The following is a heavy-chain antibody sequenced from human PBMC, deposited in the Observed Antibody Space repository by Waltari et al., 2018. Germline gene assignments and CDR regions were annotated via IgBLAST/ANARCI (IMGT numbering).Heavy chain of an antibody. CDR2: MKEAGSQT. Sequence: EVQLVESGGGLVQPGGSLRLSCAASGFTLSTYSMNWFRQAPGKGLECVANMKEAGSQTYYVDSVKGRFTISRDNAENSLYLQMNSLRAEDTAVYYCARAAYCGASCYYYIDHWGQGTLVTVSS. V-gene: IGHV3-7*01. D-gene: IGHD2-21*02. CDR3: ARAAYCGASCYYYIDH. CDR1: GFTLSTYS. J-gene: IGHJ4*02.